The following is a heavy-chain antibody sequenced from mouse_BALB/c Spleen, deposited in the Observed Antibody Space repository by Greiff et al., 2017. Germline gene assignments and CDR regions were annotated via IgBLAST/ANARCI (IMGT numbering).Heavy chain of an antibody. J-gene: IGHJ1*01. V-gene: IGHV1S137*01. CDR1: GYTFTDYA. CDR3: AREFLTTVVEGYFDV. Sequence: QVQLKESGAELVRPGVSVKISCKGSGYTFTDYAMHWVKQSHAKSLEWIGVISTYYGDASYNQKFKGKATMTVDKSSSTAYMELARLTSEDSAIYSCAREFLTTVVEGYFDVWGAGTTVTVSS. D-gene: IGHD1-1*01. CDR2: ISTYYGDA.